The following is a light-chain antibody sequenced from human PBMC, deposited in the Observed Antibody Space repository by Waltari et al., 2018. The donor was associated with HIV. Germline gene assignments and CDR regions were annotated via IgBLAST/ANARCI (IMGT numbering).Light chain of an antibody. Sequence: QSVLTQTPSLSGTPGQRVTISCSGGYSNIGSNTVNWYQQFPGTAPSLLIYSNNQRPAGVPDRFSGSKSGTSASLVISELQSQDEADYHCAAWDDSLHGELFGGGTKLTVL. CDR1: YSNIGSNT. CDR3: AAWDDSLHGEL. J-gene: IGLJ2*01. V-gene: IGLV1-44*01. CDR2: SNN.